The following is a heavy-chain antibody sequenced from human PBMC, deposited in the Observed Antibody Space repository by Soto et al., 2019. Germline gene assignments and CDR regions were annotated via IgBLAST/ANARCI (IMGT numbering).Heavy chain of an antibody. Sequence: SGPTLVNPTQTLTLTCTFSGFSLSTSGVGVGWIRQPPGKALEWLALIYWDDDKRYSPSLKSRLTITKDTSKNQVVLTMTNMDPVDTATYYCAHVNVYDFWSGYRRKDSNYYFDYWGQGTLVTVSS. CDR3: AHVNVYDFWSGYRRKDSNYYFDY. D-gene: IGHD3-3*01. CDR1: GFSLSTSGVG. CDR2: IYWDDDK. V-gene: IGHV2-5*02. J-gene: IGHJ4*02.